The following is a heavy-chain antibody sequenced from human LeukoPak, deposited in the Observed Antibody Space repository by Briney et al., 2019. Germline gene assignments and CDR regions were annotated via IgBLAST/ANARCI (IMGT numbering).Heavy chain of an antibody. D-gene: IGHD1-26*01. Sequence: KTSETLSLTCTVSGYSISSGYYWGWIRQPPGKGLEWIGSIYHSGSTYYNPSLKSRVTISVDTSKNQFSLKLSSVTAADTAVYYCAGTDESGSYIPSTFDYWGQGTLVTVSS. CDR1: GYSISSGYY. V-gene: IGHV4-38-2*02. J-gene: IGHJ4*02. CDR3: AGTDESGSYIPSTFDY. CDR2: IYHSGST.